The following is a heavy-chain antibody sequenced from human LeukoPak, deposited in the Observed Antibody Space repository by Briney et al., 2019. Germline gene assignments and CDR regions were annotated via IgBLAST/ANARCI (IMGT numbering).Heavy chain of an antibody. J-gene: IGHJ4*02. CDR1: GGSISSSLHY. CDR2: ISEGGTT. V-gene: IGHV4-39*01. CDR3: ARYSGSYFDY. Sequence: SETLSLTCSVSGGSISSSLHYWAWTRQPPGKGLELLATISEGGTTYYNPSLKSRVTISVDTSKNQFSLNLGSVTAADTAVYYCARYSGSYFDYWGQGALVTVSS. D-gene: IGHD6-19*01.